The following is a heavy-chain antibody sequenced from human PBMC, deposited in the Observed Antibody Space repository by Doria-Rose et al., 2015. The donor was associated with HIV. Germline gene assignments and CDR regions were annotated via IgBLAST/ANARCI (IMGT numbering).Heavy chain of an antibody. CDR3: ARREAYDSSGYSSDY. CDR2: ISSSSSTK. Sequence: VQLQESGGGLVQSGGSLRLSCATSGFTFSTYSMNWVRQAPGKGLEWISYISSSSSTKYYADSVKGRFTISRDNAKNSLYLLMNSLRAEDTAVYYCARREAYDSSGYSSDYWGQGTLVTVSS. CDR1: GFTFSTYS. V-gene: IGHV3-48*01. D-gene: IGHD3-22*01. J-gene: IGHJ4*02.